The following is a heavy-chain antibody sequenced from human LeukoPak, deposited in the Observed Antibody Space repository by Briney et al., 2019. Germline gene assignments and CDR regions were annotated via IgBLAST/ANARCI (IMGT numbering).Heavy chain of an antibody. J-gene: IGHJ4*02. V-gene: IGHV3-7*01. D-gene: IGHD3-3*01. CDR2: IYQDGSKK. CDR3: ARLITIFGVVVFDY. Sequence: QTGGSLRLSCAASGFTFSSYWMTWVRQAPGKGLEWVANIYQDGSKKNYVDSVKGRFTISRDNAKNSLYLQMNSPRAEDTAVYYCARLITIFGVVVFDYWGQGTLVTVSS. CDR1: GFTFSSYW.